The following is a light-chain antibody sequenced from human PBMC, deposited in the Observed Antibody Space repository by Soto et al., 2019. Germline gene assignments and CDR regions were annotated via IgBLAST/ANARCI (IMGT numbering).Light chain of an antibody. Sequence: DIQMTQSPSTLSASVGDSVTITCRASQSISSWLAWFQQKPGKAPKLLMFDTFSLESGVPSRFSGSRSGTELTLTISSLQPDDYATYYCQQYNSYSPLTFGGGTKVDIK. CDR3: QQYNSYSPLT. J-gene: IGKJ4*01. CDR1: QSISSW. V-gene: IGKV1-5*01. CDR2: DTF.